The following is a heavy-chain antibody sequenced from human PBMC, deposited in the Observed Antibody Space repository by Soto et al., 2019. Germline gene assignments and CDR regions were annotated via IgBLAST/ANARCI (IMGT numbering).Heavy chain of an antibody. Sequence: QVQLVQSGAEAKKPGSSVKVSCKASGGTFSSYAISWVRQAPGQGLEWMGGIIPIFGTANYAQKFQGRVTIXGDESTSTAYMGLSRLRSEDTAVYYCAREGYGGTPGWGQGTLVTVSS. J-gene: IGHJ4*02. D-gene: IGHD2-15*01. V-gene: IGHV1-69*12. CDR2: IIPIFGTA. CDR3: AREGYGGTPG. CDR1: GGTFSSYA.